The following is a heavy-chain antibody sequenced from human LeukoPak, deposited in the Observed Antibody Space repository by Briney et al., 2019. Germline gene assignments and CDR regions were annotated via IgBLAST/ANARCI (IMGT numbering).Heavy chain of an antibody. J-gene: IGHJ6*03. D-gene: IGHD6-13*01. CDR1: GCGFNTFT. CDR3: AKGHIAAADYYYNFMDV. CDR2: VSASGGTT. Sequence: GGALRLSCAASGCGFNTFTLRWVRRAPGKGLEGVSGVSASGGTTQYADALKGRFHVSRDNPQNTLYLQMNSLRAEDTALYYSAKGHIAAADYYYNFMDVWGKGTTVTVSS. V-gene: IGHV3-23*01.